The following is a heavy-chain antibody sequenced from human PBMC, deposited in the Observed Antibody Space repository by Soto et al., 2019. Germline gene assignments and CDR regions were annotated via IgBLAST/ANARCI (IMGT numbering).Heavy chain of an antibody. J-gene: IGHJ4*02. CDR3: AKGTSNGGWFNPFGY. CDR2: LSGSGTST. Sequence: EVQLLESGGGLVQPGGSLRLSCAASGFTFVNYAMNWVRQAPGKGLEWVATLSGSGTSTYYADSVKGRFTISRDTSRNTQYLQINSLRAEDTAVYYCAKGTSNGGWFNPFGYWGQGTLVTVSS. V-gene: IGHV3-23*01. CDR1: GFTFVNYA. D-gene: IGHD6-19*01.